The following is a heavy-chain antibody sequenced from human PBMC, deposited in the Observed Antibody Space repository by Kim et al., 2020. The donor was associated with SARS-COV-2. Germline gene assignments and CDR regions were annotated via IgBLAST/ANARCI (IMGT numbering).Heavy chain of an antibody. CDR1: DESINSTSFY. V-gene: IGHV4-39*01. D-gene: IGHD3-22*01. J-gene: IGHJ5*02. CDR2: VYYSGTT. CDR3: ARHAYDSFNWFDP. Sequence: SETLSLTCTVSDESINSTSFYWGWIRQPPGKGLEWIGSVYYSGTTYYNPSLRGRVTISLDTSKNQFALNLNYGTAADTAVYYFARHAYDSFNWFDPWGQG.